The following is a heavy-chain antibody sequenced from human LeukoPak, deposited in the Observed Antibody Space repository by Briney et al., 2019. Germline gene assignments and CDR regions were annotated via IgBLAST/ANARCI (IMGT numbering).Heavy chain of an antibody. Sequence: SETLSLTCTVSGGSIGTYYRSWVRQSPGTGLEWIGYIYVTGTRYNPYLQSRVTTSVDRSRNLFFLKITSVTAAETAVYYCARHIGGSIEDMDVWGRGTKVTVSS. J-gene: IGHJ6*03. CDR1: GGSIGTYY. CDR3: ARHIGGSIEDMDV. D-gene: IGHD3-16*01. V-gene: IGHV4-59*08. CDR2: IYVTGT.